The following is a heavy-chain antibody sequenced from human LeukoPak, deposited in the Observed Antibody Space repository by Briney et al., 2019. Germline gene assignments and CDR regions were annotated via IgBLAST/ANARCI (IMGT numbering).Heavy chain of an antibody. CDR1: GFTFDDYA. V-gene: IGHV3-9*01. D-gene: IGHD6-13*01. CDR2: ISWNSGSI. Sequence: PGGSLRLSCAASGFTFDDYAMHWVRQAPGKGLEWVSGISWNSGSIGYADSVKGRFTISRDNAKNSLYLQMNSLRAEDTALYYCVREPAQHLAPLDWYFDLWGRGTLVTVSS. J-gene: IGHJ2*01. CDR3: VREPAQHLAPLDWYFDL.